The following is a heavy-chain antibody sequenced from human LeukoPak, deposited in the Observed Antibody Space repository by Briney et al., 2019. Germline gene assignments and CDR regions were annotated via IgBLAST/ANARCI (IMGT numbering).Heavy chain of an antibody. CDR3: AKGYSSGWSPFDY. Sequence: PGGSLRLSCAASGFIFSNYGMNWVRQAPGKGLEWVSAITASGRTTYYADSVKGRFTISRDNSKNTLHLQMNSLRAEDTALYYCAKGYSSGWSPFDYWGQGTLVTVSS. CDR1: GFIFSNYG. CDR2: ITASGRTT. J-gene: IGHJ4*02. V-gene: IGHV3-23*01. D-gene: IGHD6-19*01.